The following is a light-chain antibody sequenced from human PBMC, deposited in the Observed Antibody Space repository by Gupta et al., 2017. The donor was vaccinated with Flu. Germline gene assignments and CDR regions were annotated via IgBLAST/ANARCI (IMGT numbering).Light chain of an antibody. CDR3: QQYSNWPPYT. J-gene: IGKJ2*01. CDR2: GAS. Sequence: EIVMTQSPATLSVSPGERATLSCRASQSLNNNLAWYQQKPGQAPRLLIYGASTRATNIPGRFSGSGYGTEFTLTISSLQSEDFAVYYCQQYSNWPPYTFGQGTKLEIK. CDR1: QSLNNN. V-gene: IGKV3-15*01.